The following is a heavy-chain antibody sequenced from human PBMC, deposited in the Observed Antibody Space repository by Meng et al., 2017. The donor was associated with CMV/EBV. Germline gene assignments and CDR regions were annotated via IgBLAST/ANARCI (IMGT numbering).Heavy chain of an antibody. Sequence: GESLKISCTASGFTFGDYAMSWVRQAPGKGLEWVGFIRSKAYGGTTEYAASVKGRFTISRDDSKSIAYLQMNSLKTEDTAVYYCTSLLLWFGELLDSPYGMDVWGQGTTVTVSS. CDR1: GFTFGDYA. CDR3: TSLLLWFGELLDSPYGMDV. D-gene: IGHD3-10*01. V-gene: IGHV3-49*04. J-gene: IGHJ6*02. CDR2: IRSKAYGGTT.